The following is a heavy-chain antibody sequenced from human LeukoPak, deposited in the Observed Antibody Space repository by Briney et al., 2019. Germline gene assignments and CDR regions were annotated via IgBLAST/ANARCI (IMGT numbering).Heavy chain of an antibody. Sequence: PGGSLRLSCAASGFTFSAYDMNWVRRAPGKGLKWLSYISSSSTTKYHADSVKGRFTISRDNAKNSLYLQMNSLRAEDTGVYYCARWNLGSDYWGQGTLVTDSS. D-gene: IGHD1-1*01. CDR2: ISSSSTTK. J-gene: IGHJ4*02. V-gene: IGHV3-48*04. CDR1: GFTFSAYD. CDR3: ARWNLGSDY.